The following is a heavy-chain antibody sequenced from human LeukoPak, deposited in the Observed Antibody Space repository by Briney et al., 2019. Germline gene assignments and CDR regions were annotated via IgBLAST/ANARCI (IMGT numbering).Heavy chain of an antibody. CDR3: AKDSPSLPGDY. Sequence: PGGLRLSCAASGFTVSSNYMSWVRQAPGKGLEWVSVIYSGGSTYYADSVKGRFTISRDNSKNTLYLQMNSLRAEDTAVYYCAKDSPSLPGDYWGQGTLVTVSS. V-gene: IGHV3-66*01. D-gene: IGHD1-14*01. J-gene: IGHJ4*02. CDR2: IYSGGST. CDR1: GFTVSSNY.